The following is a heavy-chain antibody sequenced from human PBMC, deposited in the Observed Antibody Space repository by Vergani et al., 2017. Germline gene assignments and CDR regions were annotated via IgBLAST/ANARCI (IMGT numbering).Heavy chain of an antibody. D-gene: IGHD3-22*01. CDR2: ISGSGGST. V-gene: IGHV3-23*01. J-gene: IGHJ3*02. CDR1: GFTFSSYA. Sequence: EVQLLESGGGLVQPGGSLRLSCAASGFTFSSYAMSWVRQAPGKGLEWVSAISGSGGSTYYADSVKGRFTIARGNSKNTLYLQMNSLRAEDTAVYYCAKDTKADYYDSSGYYRPDAFDIWGQGTMVTVSS. CDR3: AKDTKADYYDSSGYYRPDAFDI.